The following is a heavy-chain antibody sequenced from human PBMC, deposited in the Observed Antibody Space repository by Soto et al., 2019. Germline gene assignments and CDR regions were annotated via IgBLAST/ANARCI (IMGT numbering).Heavy chain of an antibody. D-gene: IGHD1-1*01. CDR2: MNPNSGNT. V-gene: IGHV1-8*01. Sequence: VQLVQSGAEVKKPGASVKVSCKASGYTFTSYDINWVRQATGQGLEWMGWMNPNSGNTGYAQKFQGRVTMTRNTSISTAYMELSSLRSEDTAVYYCARAKSARPGYYYYGMDVWGQGTTVPVSS. CDR1: GYTFTSYD. CDR3: ARAKSARPGYYYYGMDV. J-gene: IGHJ6*02.